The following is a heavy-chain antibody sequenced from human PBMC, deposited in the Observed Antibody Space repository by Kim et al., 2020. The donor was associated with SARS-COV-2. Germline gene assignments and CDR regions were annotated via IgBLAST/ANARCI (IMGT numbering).Heavy chain of an antibody. J-gene: IGHJ3*02. Sequence: ASVKVSCKASGYTFTSYAMNWVRQAPGQGLEWMGWINTNTGNPTYAQGFTGRFVFSLDTSVSTAYLQISSLKAEDTAVYYCARDPSITIFGVVITYDAFDIGGQGTMVTVSS. D-gene: IGHD3-3*01. V-gene: IGHV7-4-1*02. CDR2: INTNTGNP. CDR1: GYTFTSYA. CDR3: ARDPSITIFGVVITYDAFDI.